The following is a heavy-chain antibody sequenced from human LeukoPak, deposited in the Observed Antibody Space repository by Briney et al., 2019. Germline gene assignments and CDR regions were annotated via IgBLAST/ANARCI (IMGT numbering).Heavy chain of an antibody. V-gene: IGHV3-30*02. J-gene: IGHJ6*03. Sequence: PGGSLRLSCAASGFTFSSYGMHWVRQAPGKGLEWVAFIRYDGSNKYYADSVKGRFTISRDNSKNTLYLQMNSLRAEDTAVYYCAKGGNYNSYYYMDVWGKGTTVTVSS. D-gene: IGHD5-24*01. CDR1: GFTFSSYG. CDR3: AKGGNYNSYYYMDV. CDR2: IRYDGSNK.